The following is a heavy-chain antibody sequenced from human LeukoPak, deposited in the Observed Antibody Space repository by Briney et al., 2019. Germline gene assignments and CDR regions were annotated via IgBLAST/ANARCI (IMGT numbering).Heavy chain of an antibody. CDR2: ISSSGSTI. D-gene: IGHD3-9*01. V-gene: IGHV3-48*03. CDR3: ARDRGYDILTGYYGG. Sequence: GGSLRLSCAASGFTFSSYEMNWVRQAPGKGLEWVSYISSSGSTIYYADSVKGRFTISRDNAKNSLYLQMNSLRAEDTAVYYCARDRGYDILTGYYGGWGQGTLVTVSS. J-gene: IGHJ4*02. CDR1: GFTFSSYE.